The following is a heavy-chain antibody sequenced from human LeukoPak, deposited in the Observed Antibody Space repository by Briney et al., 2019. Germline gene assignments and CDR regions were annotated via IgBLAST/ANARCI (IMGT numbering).Heavy chain of an antibody. V-gene: IGHV1-69*04. J-gene: IGHJ4*02. CDR1: GGTFSSYA. CDR2: IIPILGIA. D-gene: IGHD6-19*01. Sequence: GASVKVSCKASGGTFSSYAISWVRQAPGQGLEWMGRIIPILGIANYAQKFQGRVTITADKSTSTAYVELSSLRSEDTAVYYCARVIAVAGTGSFDYWGQGTLVTVSS. CDR3: ARVIAVAGTGSFDY.